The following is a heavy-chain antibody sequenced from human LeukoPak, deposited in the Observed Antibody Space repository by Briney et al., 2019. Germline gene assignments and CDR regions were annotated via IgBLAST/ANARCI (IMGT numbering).Heavy chain of an antibody. CDR1: GHTFTAYY. V-gene: IGHV1-2*02. CDR3: ARGDIYWDY. D-gene: IGHD2-15*01. CDR2: IHPNSGGT. Sequence: ASVKVSCKASGHTFTAYYVHWVRQAPGQGLEWMGWIHPNSGGTKYAQNFQGRVTMTRDTPISTAYMELSSLRSDDTAVYYCARGDIYWDYWGQGTQVTVSS. J-gene: IGHJ4*02.